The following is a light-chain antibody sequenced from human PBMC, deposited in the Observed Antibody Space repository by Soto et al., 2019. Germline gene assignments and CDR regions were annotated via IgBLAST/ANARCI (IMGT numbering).Light chain of an antibody. Sequence: QSALTQPASVSGSPGQSITISCTGTSSDVGVYNFVSWYQQHPGKAPKLMIHDVSNRPSGISNRFSGSKSGNTAYLTISGLQAEDEADYYCSSYTSSTTVVFGGGTQLTVL. V-gene: IGLV2-14*01. CDR2: DVS. CDR1: SSDVGVYNF. CDR3: SSYTSSTTVV. J-gene: IGLJ2*01.